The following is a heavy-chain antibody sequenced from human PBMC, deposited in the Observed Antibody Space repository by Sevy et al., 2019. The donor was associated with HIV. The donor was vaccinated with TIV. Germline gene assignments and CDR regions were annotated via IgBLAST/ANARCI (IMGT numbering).Heavy chain of an antibody. Sequence: GGSLRLSCTASGFTFRNSGMHWVRQVPGKGLQWVTFIRYDGSDKYYAASVKGRFTISRDDSKNTLYLQMDSLRAEDTAMYYCAKDLAGPGRSYFDYWGQGTLVTVST. V-gene: IGHV3-30*02. CDR2: IRYDGSDK. CDR1: GFTFRNSG. D-gene: IGHD6-13*01. J-gene: IGHJ4*02. CDR3: AKDLAGPGRSYFDY.